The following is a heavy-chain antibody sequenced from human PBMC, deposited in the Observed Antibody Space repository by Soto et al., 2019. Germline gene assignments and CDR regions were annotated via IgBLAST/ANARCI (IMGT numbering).Heavy chain of an antibody. CDR1: GYTFHIYA. D-gene: IGHD6-13*01. J-gene: IGHJ5*02. Sequence: ASVTVSSTAPGYTFHIYARTWVRPAPGHRLEWMGWINGGKGNIKYSQKFQGRATITRDTTASTAYMELSSLGSEDTAVYDCARARAIAAGGITWFDPGGQGTLVPVSS. CDR3: ARARAIAAGGITWFDP. V-gene: IGHV1-3*01. CDR2: INGGKGNI.